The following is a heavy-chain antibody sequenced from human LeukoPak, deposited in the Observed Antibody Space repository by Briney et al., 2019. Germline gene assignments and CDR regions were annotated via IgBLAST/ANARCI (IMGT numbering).Heavy chain of an antibody. D-gene: IGHD3-10*01. V-gene: IGHV4-39*07. CDR3: ASVYYYGSGSRYYYYGMDV. CDR1: GGSISSSSYY. J-gene: IGHJ6*02. Sequence: SETLSLTCTDSGGSISSSSYYWGWIRQPPGKGLEWIGSIYYSGSTYYNPSLKSRVTISVDTSKNQFSLKLSSVTAADTAVYYCASVYYYGSGSRYYYYGMDVWGQGITVTVSS. CDR2: IYYSGST.